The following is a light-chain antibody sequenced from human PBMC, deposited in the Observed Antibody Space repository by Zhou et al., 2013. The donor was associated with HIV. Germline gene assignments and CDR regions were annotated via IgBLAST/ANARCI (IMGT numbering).Light chain of an antibody. CDR2: GSS. CDR1: QSISSY. V-gene: IGKV1-39*01. J-gene: IGKJ5*01. CDR3: QQSYSISIT. Sequence: DIQMTQSPSSLSASVGDRVTITCRASQSISSYLNWYQHKPGKAPKLLIYGSSSLQSGVPSRISGSGSGTEFTLSISSLQPEDFATYYCQQSYSISITFGQGTRLETK.